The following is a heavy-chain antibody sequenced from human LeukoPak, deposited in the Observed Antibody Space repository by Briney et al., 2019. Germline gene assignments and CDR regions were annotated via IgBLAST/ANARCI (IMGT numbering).Heavy chain of an antibody. CDR1: GFTFSSYG. CDR2: ISGSGGNT. D-gene: IGHD3-10*01. V-gene: IGHV3-23*01. Sequence: GGTLRLSCAASGFTFSSYGMSWVRQAPGKGLEWISGISGSGGNTYYADSVKGRFTISRGNSKNTLYLQMNSLRAEDTAVYYCAKDLRPMVRGVRPPLFDYWGQGTLVTVSS. J-gene: IGHJ4*02. CDR3: AKDLRPMVRGVRPPLFDY.